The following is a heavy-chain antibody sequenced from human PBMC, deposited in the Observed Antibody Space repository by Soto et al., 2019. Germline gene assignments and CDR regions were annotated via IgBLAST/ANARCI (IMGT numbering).Heavy chain of an antibody. CDR3: ASQRPTVTTFDY. J-gene: IGHJ4*02. Sequence: QVQLRQWGAGLVKPSETLSLTCAVYGGTFNGYCWNWIRQPPGQGLEWIGEINHSGSTNYNPSLKSRVSISVDTSKNQLFLRLSSATAADTAVYYCASQRPTVTTFDYWGQGTLVTVSS. V-gene: IGHV4-34*01. CDR2: INHSGST. CDR1: GGTFNGYC. D-gene: IGHD4-17*01.